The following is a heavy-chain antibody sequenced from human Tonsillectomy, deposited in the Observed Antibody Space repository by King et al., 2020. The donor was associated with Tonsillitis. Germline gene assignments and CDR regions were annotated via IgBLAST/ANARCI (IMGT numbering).Heavy chain of an antibody. Sequence: QLVQSGGGLVQPGGSLRLSCAASGFTFSSYAMSWVRQAPGKGLEWVSAISGSGGSTYYADSGKGRFTISRVNSKNTLYLQMNSLRAEDTAVYYCAKGGCSSTSCYYDCDYWGQGTLVTVSS. D-gene: IGHD2-2*01. J-gene: IGHJ4*02. CDR2: ISGSGGST. V-gene: IGHV3-23*04. CDR1: GFTFSSYA. CDR3: AKGGCSSTSCYYDCDY.